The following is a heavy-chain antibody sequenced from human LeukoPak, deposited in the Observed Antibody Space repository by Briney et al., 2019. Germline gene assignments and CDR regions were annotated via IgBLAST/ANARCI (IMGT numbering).Heavy chain of an antibody. CDR2: INAGNGNT. Sequence: ASVEVSCKASGYTFTSYAMHWVRQAPGQRLEWMGWINAGNGNTKYSQKFQGRVTITRDTSASTAYMELSSLRSEDTAVYYCARDRKTPAYCSSTSCFNWFDPWGQGTLVTVSS. V-gene: IGHV1-3*01. CDR1: GYTFTSYA. CDR3: ARDRKTPAYCSSTSCFNWFDP. J-gene: IGHJ5*02. D-gene: IGHD2-2*01.